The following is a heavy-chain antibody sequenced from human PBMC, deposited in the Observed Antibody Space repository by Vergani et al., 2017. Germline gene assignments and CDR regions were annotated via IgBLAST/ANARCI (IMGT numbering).Heavy chain of an antibody. J-gene: IGHJ4*02. V-gene: IGHV3-33*01. CDR3: ARVRSGGWEIFDY. Sequence: QVQLVESGGGVVQPGRSLRLSCAASGFTFSSYGMHWVRQAPGKGLEWVAVIWYDGSNKYYADSVKGRFTISRDNSKNTLYLQMNSLRAEDTAVYYCARVRSGGWEIFDYWGQGTLVTVSS. CDR2: IWYDGSNK. D-gene: IGHD3-10*01. CDR1: GFTFSSYG.